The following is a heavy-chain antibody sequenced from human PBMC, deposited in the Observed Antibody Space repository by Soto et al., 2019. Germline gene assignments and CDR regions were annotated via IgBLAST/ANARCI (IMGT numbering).Heavy chain of an antibody. CDR3: TRCTGALTTWGGNWFDP. CDR1: GYSISSGYY. J-gene: IGHJ5*02. Sequence: SETLSLTCAVSGYSISSGYYWGWIRQPPGKGLEWIGSIYHSGSTYYNPSLKSRVTISVDTSKNQFSLKLSSVTAADTAVYYCTRCTGALTTWGGNWFDPVCQGTLVTVFS. D-gene: IGHD7-27*01. CDR2: IYHSGST. V-gene: IGHV4-38-2*01.